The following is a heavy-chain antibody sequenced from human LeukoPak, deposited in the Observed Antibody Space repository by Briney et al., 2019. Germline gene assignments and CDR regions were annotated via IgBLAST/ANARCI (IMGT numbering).Heavy chain of an antibody. J-gene: IGHJ4*02. D-gene: IGHD3-22*01. CDR1: GFSFSTYS. Sequence: GGSLRLSCAGSGFSFSTYSMDWVRQAPGKGLEWVSGITGSGANTYYADSVKGRFTISRDNSENTLYLRVNSLRAEDTAVYYCYYYDSSGFYPQTKIDYWGQGTLVTVSS. CDR2: ITGSGANT. V-gene: IGHV3-23*01. CDR3: YYYDSSGFYPQTKIDY.